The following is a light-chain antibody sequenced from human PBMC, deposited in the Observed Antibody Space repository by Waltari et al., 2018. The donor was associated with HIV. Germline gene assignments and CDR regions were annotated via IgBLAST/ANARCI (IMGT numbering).Light chain of an antibody. CDR1: SSDLRIYNS. J-gene: IGLJ3*02. CDR3: ASYISSSSPE. Sequence: QSALTQPASVSGSPGQSITLSCTGTSSDLRIYNSVSWYQHHPGKAPKVIIYEVSNRPSGVSSRFSGSISANTASLTISGLQAEDEAVYFCASYISSSSPEFGGGTKVTVL. CDR2: EVS. V-gene: IGLV2-14*01.